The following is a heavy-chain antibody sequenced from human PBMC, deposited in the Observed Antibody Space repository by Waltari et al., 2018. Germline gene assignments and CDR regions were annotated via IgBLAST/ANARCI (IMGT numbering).Heavy chain of an antibody. CDR1: GFTFNTYY. Sequence: EVQLVESGGGLVQPGGSLRLSCAASGFTFNTYYMNWVRQTPGKGLGWGSYISSGSGLIDYADSLKGRFIISRDNAKNSLYLQMNSLRDEDTGVYYCVRSRWYDVWGQGTTVTVSS. D-gene: IGHD2-15*01. CDR2: ISSGSGLI. J-gene: IGHJ6*02. CDR3: VRSRWYDV. V-gene: IGHV3-48*02.